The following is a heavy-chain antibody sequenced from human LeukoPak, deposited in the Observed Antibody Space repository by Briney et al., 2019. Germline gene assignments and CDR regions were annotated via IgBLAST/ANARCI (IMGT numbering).Heavy chain of an antibody. Sequence: ASVKVSCKASGYTFTSYDINWVRQATGQGLEWMGWMNPNSGNTGYAQKFQGRVTMTRNTSISTAYMELSSLRSEDTAVYYCARGHRYDFWSGYYSGGWFDPWGQGTLVTVSS. CDR1: GYTFTSYD. D-gene: IGHD3-3*01. CDR3: ARGHRYDFWSGYYSGGWFDP. CDR2: MNPNSGNT. J-gene: IGHJ5*02. V-gene: IGHV1-8*01.